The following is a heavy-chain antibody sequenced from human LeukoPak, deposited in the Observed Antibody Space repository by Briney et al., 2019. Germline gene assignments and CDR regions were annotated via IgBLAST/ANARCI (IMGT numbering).Heavy chain of an antibody. Sequence: PSETLSLTCTVSGGSISSYYWSWIRQPPGKGLEWIGYICYSGSTHYNPSLKSRVTISVDTSKNQFSLKLSSVTAADTAVYYCARGGDCGGDCYYPLGMDVWGQGTTVTVSS. CDR1: GGSISSYY. J-gene: IGHJ6*02. CDR3: ARGGDCGGDCYYPLGMDV. V-gene: IGHV4-59*01. CDR2: ICYSGST. D-gene: IGHD2-21*02.